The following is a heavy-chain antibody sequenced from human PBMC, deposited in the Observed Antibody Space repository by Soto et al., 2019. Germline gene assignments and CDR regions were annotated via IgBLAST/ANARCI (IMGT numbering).Heavy chain of an antibody. CDR1: GGTFSSYA. CDR3: SRDFGDGYNAPFDY. D-gene: IGHD3-3*01. J-gene: IGHJ4*02. Sequence: QVQLVQSGAEVKKPGSSVKVSCKASGGTFSSYAISWVRQAPGQGLEWMGGIIPIFGTANYAQKVQCRVTISADKTTSTAYMELSSLRSEDTAVYYCSRDFGDGYNAPFDYWGQGTLVTVSS. V-gene: IGHV1-69*06. CDR2: IIPIFGTA.